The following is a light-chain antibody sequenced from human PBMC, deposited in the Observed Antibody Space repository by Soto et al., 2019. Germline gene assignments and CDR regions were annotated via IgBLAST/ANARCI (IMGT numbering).Light chain of an antibody. V-gene: IGKV3-15*01. CDR3: HQYNDWPFT. CDR1: QSVRGD. CDR2: GAS. Sequence: EIVMTQSPATLSVSPGERAILSCRTSQSVRGDLAWYQRKPGRGPRLLIYGASTRAAGIPARFNGSGSGTEFTLTIDSLQSEDFAVYYCHQYNDWPFTFGPGTKVDIK. J-gene: IGKJ3*01.